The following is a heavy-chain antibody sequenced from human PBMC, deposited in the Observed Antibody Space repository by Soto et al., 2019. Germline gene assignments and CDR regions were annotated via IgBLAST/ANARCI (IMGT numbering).Heavy chain of an antibody. CDR2: VSTSGST. D-gene: IGHD3-10*01. CDR1: GDSINSYY. J-gene: IGHJ4*02. V-gene: IGHV4-4*07. CDR3: AKKGYYASGRINLFDS. Sequence: PSETLSLTCTVSGDSINSYYWSWLRQPAGKGLEWIGRVSTSGSTKYNPSLKSRVSMPVDTSKNQFSLRLTSVTAADTAMYYCAKKGYYASGRINLFDSWGQGTLVTVSS.